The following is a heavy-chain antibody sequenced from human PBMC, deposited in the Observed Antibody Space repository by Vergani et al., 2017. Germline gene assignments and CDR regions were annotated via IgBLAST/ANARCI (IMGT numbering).Heavy chain of an antibody. Sequence: VQLVESGGGLVQPGGSLRLSCAASGFTFSDYYMTWIRQAPGKGLEWISYISGSGHTKYYADSVKGRFAISRDNAKNSLSLQMNNLRVEDTAVYYCARDLLPGTLLLLAYWGQGTLISVSS. CDR3: ARDLLPGTLLLLAY. CDR1: GFTFSDYY. J-gene: IGHJ4*02. CDR2: ISGSGHTK. V-gene: IGHV3-11*04. D-gene: IGHD1-7*01.